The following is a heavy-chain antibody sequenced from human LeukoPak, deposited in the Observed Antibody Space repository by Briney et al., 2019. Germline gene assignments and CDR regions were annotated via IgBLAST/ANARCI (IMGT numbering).Heavy chain of an antibody. V-gene: IGHV5-10-1*01. J-gene: IGHJ3*02. Sequence: GESLRISCKGPGYSFTSYWISWVRQMPGKGLEWMGRIDPSDSYTNYSPSFQGHVTISADKSISTAYLQWSSLKASDTAMYYCARSIVGAVDAFDIWGQGTMVTVSS. CDR2: IDPSDSYT. D-gene: IGHD1-26*01. CDR1: GYSFTSYW. CDR3: ARSIVGAVDAFDI.